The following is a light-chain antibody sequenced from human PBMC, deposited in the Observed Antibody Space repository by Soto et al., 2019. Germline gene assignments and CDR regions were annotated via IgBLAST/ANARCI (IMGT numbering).Light chain of an antibody. Sequence: EIVMTQSPATLSVSPGERATLSCRASQSVSSNLAWYQQKPGQAPRLLIYGASTRATGIPARFSGSGSGTEXXXTISSLQSEDFAVYYCQQYNNWPRTFGQGTKVEIK. J-gene: IGKJ1*01. CDR1: QSVSSN. CDR3: QQYNNWPRT. V-gene: IGKV3-15*01. CDR2: GAS.